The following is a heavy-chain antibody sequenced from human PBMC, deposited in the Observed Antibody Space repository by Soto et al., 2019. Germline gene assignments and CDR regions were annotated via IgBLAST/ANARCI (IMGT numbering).Heavy chain of an antibody. CDR1: GGTFSSYA. Sequence: ASVKVSCKASGGTFSSYAISWVRQAPGQGLEWMGRIIPILGIANYAQKFQGRVTITADKSTSTAYMELSSLRSEDTAVYYCATVRYRDRSLLRGWNYYYGMDVWGQGTTVTVSS. V-gene: IGHV1-69*04. CDR3: ATVRYRDRSLLRGWNYYYGMDV. D-gene: IGHD1-26*01. J-gene: IGHJ6*02. CDR2: IIPILGIA.